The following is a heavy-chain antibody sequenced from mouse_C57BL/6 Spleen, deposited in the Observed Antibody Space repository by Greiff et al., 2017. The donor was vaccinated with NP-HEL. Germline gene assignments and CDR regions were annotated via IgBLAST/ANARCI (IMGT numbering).Heavy chain of an antibody. CDR1: GYAFSSSW. CDR2: IYPGDGDT. J-gene: IGHJ1*03. V-gene: IGHV1-82*01. D-gene: IGHD1-1*01. CDR3: ARLGTTVVECYFDV. Sequence: VQLQQSGPELVKPGASVKISCKASGYAFSSSWMNWVKQRPGKGLAWIGRIYPGDGDTNYNGKFKGKSTRIADNSSGTAYMQLSSRTSEDSAVYFCARLGTTVVECYFDVWGKGTTVTVAS.